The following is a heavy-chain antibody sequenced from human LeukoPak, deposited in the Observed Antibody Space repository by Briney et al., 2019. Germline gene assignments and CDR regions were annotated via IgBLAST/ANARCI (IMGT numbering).Heavy chain of an antibody. CDR1: GYTFTSYD. D-gene: IGHD6-13*01. CDR2: IIPIFGTA. J-gene: IGHJ5*02. Sequence: SVKVSCKASGYTFTSYDINWVRQATGQGLEWMGGIIPIFGTANYAQKFQGRVTITTDESTSTAYMELSSLRSEDTAVYYCANQAAAGQDNWFDPWGQGTLVTVSS. CDR3: ANQAAAGQDNWFDP. V-gene: IGHV1-69*05.